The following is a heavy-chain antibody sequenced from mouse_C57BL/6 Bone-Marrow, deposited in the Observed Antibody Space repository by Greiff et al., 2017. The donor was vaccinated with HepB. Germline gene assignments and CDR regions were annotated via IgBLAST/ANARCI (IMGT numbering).Heavy chain of an antibody. CDR2: ISDGGSYT. Sequence: EVQVVESGGGLVKPGGSLKLSCAASGFTFSSYAMSWVRQTPEKRLEWVATISDGGSYTYYPDNVKGRFTISRDNAKNNLYLQMSHLKSEDTAMYYCARDRDSNYYAMDYWGQGTSVTVSS. J-gene: IGHJ4*01. V-gene: IGHV5-4*01. CDR3: ARDRDSNYYAMDY. D-gene: IGHD2-5*01. CDR1: GFTFSSYA.